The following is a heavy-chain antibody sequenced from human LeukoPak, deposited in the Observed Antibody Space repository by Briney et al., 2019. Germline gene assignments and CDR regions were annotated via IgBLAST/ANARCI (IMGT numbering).Heavy chain of an antibody. Sequence: ASVKVSCKASEYTFTSYAIHWVRQAPGQRLEWMGWINAGNGNTKYSQEFQGRLTITRDTSATTAYMELSSLTSEDMAVYYCARFGQQLSPRGAFDIWGQGTMVTVSS. J-gene: IGHJ3*02. CDR1: EYTFTSYA. V-gene: IGHV1-3*03. D-gene: IGHD6-13*01. CDR2: INAGNGNT. CDR3: ARFGQQLSPRGAFDI.